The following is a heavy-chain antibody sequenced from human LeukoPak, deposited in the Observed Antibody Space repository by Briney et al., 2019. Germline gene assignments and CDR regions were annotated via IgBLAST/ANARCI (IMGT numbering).Heavy chain of an antibody. D-gene: IGHD6-13*01. Sequence: PSETLSLTCTVSGGSISSSSYYWGWIRQPPGKGLEWIGSIYYSGSTYYNPSLKSRVTISVDTSKNQFSLKLSSVTAADTAVYYCARHGLGIAAAGTIFSWFDPWGQGTLVTVSS. CDR1: GGSISSSSYY. V-gene: IGHV4-39*01. CDR3: ARHGLGIAAAGTIFSWFDP. CDR2: IYYSGST. J-gene: IGHJ5*02.